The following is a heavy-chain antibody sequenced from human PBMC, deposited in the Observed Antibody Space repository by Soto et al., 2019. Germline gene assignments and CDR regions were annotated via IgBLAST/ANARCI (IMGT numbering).Heavy chain of an antibody. Sequence: GGSLRLSCAASGFTFSSYGMHWVRQAPGKGLEWVAVISYDGSNKYYADSVKGRFTISRDNSKNTLYLQMNSLRAEDTAVYYCAKGVGRYFDWLLPNNWFDPWGQGTLVTVSS. CDR2: ISYDGSNK. D-gene: IGHD3-9*01. CDR3: AKGVGRYFDWLLPNNWFDP. CDR1: GFTFSSYG. V-gene: IGHV3-30*18. J-gene: IGHJ5*02.